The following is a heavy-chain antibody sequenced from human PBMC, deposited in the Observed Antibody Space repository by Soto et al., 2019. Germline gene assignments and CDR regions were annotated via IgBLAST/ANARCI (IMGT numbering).Heavy chain of an antibody. CDR3: AREDRNSSSSSVSYYYYMDV. Sequence: PSQTLSLTCAISGDSVSSNSAAWNWIRQSPSRGLEWLGRTYYRSKWYNDYAVSVKSRITINPDTSKNQFSLQLNSVTPEDTAVYYCAREDRNSSSSSVSYYYYMDVWGKGTTVTVSS. V-gene: IGHV6-1*01. CDR2: TYYRSKWYN. CDR1: GDSVSSNSAA. J-gene: IGHJ6*03. D-gene: IGHD6-6*01.